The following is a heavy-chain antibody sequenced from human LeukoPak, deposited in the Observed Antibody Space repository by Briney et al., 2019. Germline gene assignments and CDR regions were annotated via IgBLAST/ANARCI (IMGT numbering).Heavy chain of an antibody. CDR1: GYSFTSYG. V-gene: IGHV1-18*01. J-gene: IGHJ6*02. Sequence: ASAKVSCKASGYSFTSYGFTWVRRAPGQGLEWMGWVSAYDGSTNYAQKIRGRVTMTTDASKNTVYMGLRSLRFDDTAVYYCARGGRDGMDVWGQGTTVTVSS. CDR2: VSAYDGST. CDR3: ARGGRDGMDV. D-gene: IGHD3-10*01.